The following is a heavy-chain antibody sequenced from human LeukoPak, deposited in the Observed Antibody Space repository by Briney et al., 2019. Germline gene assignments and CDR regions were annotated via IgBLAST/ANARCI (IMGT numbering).Heavy chain of an antibody. V-gene: IGHV3-72*01. J-gene: IGHJ4*02. Sequence: GGSLRLSCAACGFTFSDYFMDWVRQAPGKGREWVGRCRKRANKYTTEYAASVKGRFSSSRADSKNLLYLQMNSLKPEETAVYYFARDLLYKGIYYPLDLGQGSLVTVSS. CDR1: GFTFSDYF. D-gene: IGHD1-26*01. CDR3: ARDLLYKGIYYPLD. CDR2: CRKRANKYTT.